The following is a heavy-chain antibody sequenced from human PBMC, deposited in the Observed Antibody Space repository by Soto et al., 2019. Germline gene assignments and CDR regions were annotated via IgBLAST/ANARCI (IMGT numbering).Heavy chain of an antibody. D-gene: IGHD3-10*01. J-gene: IGHJ4*02. Sequence: PSETLSLTCTVSGGSISSGGYYWSWIRQHPGKGLEWIGYIYYSGSAYYNPSLKSRVTISVDTSKNQFSLKLSSVTAADTAVYYCARDPGRGPLDYWGQGTLVTVSS. V-gene: IGHV4-31*03. CDR2: IYYSGSA. CDR3: ARDPGRGPLDY. CDR1: GGSISSGGYY.